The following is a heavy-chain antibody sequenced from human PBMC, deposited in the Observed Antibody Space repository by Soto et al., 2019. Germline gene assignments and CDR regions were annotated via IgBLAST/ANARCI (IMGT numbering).Heavy chain of an antibody. Sequence: ASVKVSCKASGYTFTGYYMHWVRQAPGQGLEWMGWINPNSGGTNYAQKFQGWVTMTRDTSISTAYMELSRLRPDDTAVYYCAREYSSSSYYYYMDVWGKGTTVTVSS. V-gene: IGHV1-2*04. CDR3: AREYSSSSYYYYMDV. CDR2: INPNSGGT. CDR1: GYTFTGYY. J-gene: IGHJ6*03. D-gene: IGHD6-6*01.